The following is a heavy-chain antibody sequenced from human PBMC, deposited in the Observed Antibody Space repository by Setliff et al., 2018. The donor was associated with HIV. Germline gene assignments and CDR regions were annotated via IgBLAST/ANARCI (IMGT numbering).Heavy chain of an antibody. J-gene: IGHJ4*02. CDR2: IYYSGNP. CDR1: GGSISSYC. V-gene: IGHV4-31*03. D-gene: IGHD2-2*01. CDR3: ARGFDYAQRPPLYYFDY. Sequence: PSETLSLTCTVSGGSISSYCWNWIRQHPGKGLEWIGYIYYSGNPFYNPSLRSRVTISLDTSKNQFSPKLSSVTAADTAVYYCARGFDYAQRPPLYYFDYWGQGTLVTVSS.